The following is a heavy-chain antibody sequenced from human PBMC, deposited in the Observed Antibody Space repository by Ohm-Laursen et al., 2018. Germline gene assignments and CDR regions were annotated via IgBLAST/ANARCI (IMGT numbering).Heavy chain of an antibody. Sequence: GASVKVSCKASGYTFTGYYMHWVRQAPGQGLEWMGWINPNSGGTNYAQKFQGRVTMTRDTSISTAYMELSRLRSDDTAVYYCAKDRTPWADYSYYGMDVWGQGTTVTVSS. CDR1: GYTFTGYY. D-gene: IGHD1-26*01. CDR3: AKDRTPWADYSYYGMDV. CDR2: INPNSGGT. J-gene: IGHJ6*02. V-gene: IGHV1-2*02.